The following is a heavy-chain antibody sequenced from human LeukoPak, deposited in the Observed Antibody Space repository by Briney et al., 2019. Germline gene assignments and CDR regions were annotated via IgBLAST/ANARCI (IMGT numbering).Heavy chain of an antibody. CDR2: IFTSGNT. CDR3: ATLRGDYYDSRAYDL. J-gene: IGHJ3*01. V-gene: IGHV4-61*02. CDR1: GAALSSGTYY. Sequence: PSQTLSLTCTVSGAALSSGTYYWSWIRQPAGKGLEWIGRIFTSGNTDYNPSLKSRVFISIETSKNRFSLTLNSVTAADTAVYYCATLRGDYYDSRAYDLWGQGTIVTASS. D-gene: IGHD3-22*01.